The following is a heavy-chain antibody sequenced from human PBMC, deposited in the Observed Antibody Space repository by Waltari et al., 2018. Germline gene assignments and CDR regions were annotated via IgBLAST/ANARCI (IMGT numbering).Heavy chain of an antibody. D-gene: IGHD3-22*01. CDR2: IIPIFGTA. CDR3: AGDGVVGDYYDSSCYYYV. J-gene: IGHJ4*02. Sequence: QVQLVQSGAEVKKPGSSVKVSCKASGGTFSSYAISWVRQAPGQGPEWMGGIIPIFGTANYAQKVQGRVTITADESTSTGYMELSSLRSEDTAVYYCAGDGVVGDYYDSSCYYYVWGQGTLVTVSS. CDR1: GGTFSSYA. V-gene: IGHV1-69*01.